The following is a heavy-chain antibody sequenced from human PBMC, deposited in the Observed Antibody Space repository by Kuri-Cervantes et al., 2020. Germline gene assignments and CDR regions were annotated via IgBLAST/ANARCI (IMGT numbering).Heavy chain of an antibody. CDR2: IRYDGSNK. CDR1: GFTFSSYG. CDR3: AKDQSRGYYYDNSGYYVQSSYYYMDV. V-gene: IGHV3-30*02. J-gene: IGHJ6*03. Sequence: GGSLRLSCAASGFTFSSYGMHWVRQAPGKGLEWVAFIRYDGSNKYYADSVKGRFTISRDNSKNTLYLQMNSLRAEDTAVCYCAKDQSRGYYYDNSGYYVQSSYYYMDVWGKGTTVTVSS. D-gene: IGHD3-22*01.